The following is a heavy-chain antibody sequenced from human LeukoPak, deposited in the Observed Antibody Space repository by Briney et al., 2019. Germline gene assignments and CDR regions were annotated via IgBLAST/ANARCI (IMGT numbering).Heavy chain of an antibody. CDR2: INPNSGGT. V-gene: IGHV1-2*02. Sequence: ASVKVSCKASGYSLSDHYMHWVRQAPGQRLEWMGWINPNSGGTKYAQKFQGRVTLTRDMSISTAYMELSRLRSDDTAMYYCARSPGYYGSEFDYWGQGTVVAVSS. J-gene: IGHJ4*02. D-gene: IGHD3-10*01. CDR1: GYSLSDHY. CDR3: ARSPGYYGSEFDY.